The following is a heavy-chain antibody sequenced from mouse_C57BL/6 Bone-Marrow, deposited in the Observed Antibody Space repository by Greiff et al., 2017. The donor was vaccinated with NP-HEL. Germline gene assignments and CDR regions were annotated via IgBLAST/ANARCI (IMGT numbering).Heavy chain of an antibody. CDR3: ARLGLLHAMDY. CDR2: ISSGGSYT. Sequence: EVNVVESGGDLVKPGGSLKLSCAASGFTFSSYGMSWVRQTPDKRLEWVATISSGGSYTYYPDSVKGRFTISRDNAKNTLYLQMSSLKSEDTAMYYCARLGLLHAMDYWGQGTSVTVSS. D-gene: IGHD2-3*01. V-gene: IGHV5-6*01. CDR1: GFTFSSYG. J-gene: IGHJ4*01.